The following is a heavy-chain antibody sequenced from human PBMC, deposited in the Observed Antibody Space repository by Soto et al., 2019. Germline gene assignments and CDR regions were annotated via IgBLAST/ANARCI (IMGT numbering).Heavy chain of an antibody. CDR1: GYTFTNFG. D-gene: IGHD2-2*01. V-gene: IGHV1-18*01. CDR3: ARVIPGGEAWFDP. J-gene: IGHJ5*02. Sequence: QVQLVQSGAEVKKPGASVKVSCRASGYTFTNFGVTWVRRAPGQGLEWMGWISAYTDTPNYAQKFQVRVTMTIDTSTSAAYMDLRSRTADDTAVYYCARVIPGGEAWFDPWGQGTLVTVSS. CDR2: ISAYTDTP.